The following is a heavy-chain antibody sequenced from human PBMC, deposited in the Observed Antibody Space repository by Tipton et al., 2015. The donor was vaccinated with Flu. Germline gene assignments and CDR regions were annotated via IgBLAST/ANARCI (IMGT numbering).Heavy chain of an antibody. V-gene: IGHV4-39*07. CDR2: IYYSGST. D-gene: IGHD3-3*01. J-gene: IGHJ2*01. CDR3: ARVAPVGIFGVVPPHWYFDL. CDR1: GGSISSSSYY. Sequence: TLSLTCTVSGGSISSSSYYWGWIRQPPGKGLEWIGSIYYSGSTYYNPSLKSRVTISVDTSKNQFSLKLSSVTAADTAVYYCARVAPVGIFGVVPPHWYFDLWGRGTLVTVSS.